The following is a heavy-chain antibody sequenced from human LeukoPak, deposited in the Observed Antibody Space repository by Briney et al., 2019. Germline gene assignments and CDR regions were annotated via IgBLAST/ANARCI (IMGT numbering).Heavy chain of an antibody. Sequence: ASVKVCCKASGYTFTGYYMHWVRQAPGQGLEWMAWINPNSGGTNYAQKFQGRVTMTRDTSISTAYMELSRLRSDDTAVYYCARGRSYYYDSSSYYNSFDYWGQGTLVTVSS. CDR2: INPNSGGT. D-gene: IGHD3-22*01. CDR1: GYTFTGYY. J-gene: IGHJ4*02. CDR3: ARGRSYYYDSSSYYNSFDY. V-gene: IGHV1-2*02.